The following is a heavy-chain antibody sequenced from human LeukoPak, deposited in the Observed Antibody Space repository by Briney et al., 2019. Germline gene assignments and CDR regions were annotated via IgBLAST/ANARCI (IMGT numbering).Heavy chain of an antibody. Sequence: GRSLRLSCAASGFTFSSYGMHWVRQAPGKGLEWVAVIWYDGSNKYYADSVKGRFTISRDNSKNTLYLQMNSLRAEDTAVYYCARDREAYCGGDCYSPLDYWGQGTLVTVSS. CDR3: ARDREAYCGGDCYSPLDY. V-gene: IGHV3-33*01. D-gene: IGHD2-21*02. CDR1: GFTFSSYG. CDR2: IWYDGSNK. J-gene: IGHJ4*02.